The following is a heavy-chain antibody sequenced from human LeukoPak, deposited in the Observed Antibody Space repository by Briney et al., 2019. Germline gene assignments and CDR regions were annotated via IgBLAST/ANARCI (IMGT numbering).Heavy chain of an antibody. CDR3: ARSADNYYYDSSGYYSLDY. CDR2: IITIFGTA. V-gene: IGHV1-69*13. Sequence: EASVKVSCKASGGTFSSYAISWVRQAPGQGLEWMGGIITIFGTANYAQQFQGRVTITADESTSTAYMELSSLRSEDTAVYYCARSADNYYYDSSGYYSLDYWGQGTLVTVSS. J-gene: IGHJ4*02. CDR1: GGTFSSYA. D-gene: IGHD3-22*01.